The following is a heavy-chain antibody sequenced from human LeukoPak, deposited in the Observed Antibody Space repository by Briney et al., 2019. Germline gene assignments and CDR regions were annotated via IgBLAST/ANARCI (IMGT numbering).Heavy chain of an antibody. CDR2: INPNSGGT. J-gene: IGHJ4*02. Sequence: ASAKVSCKASGYTFTGYYIHWVRQAPGQGLEWMGRINPNSGGTNSAQKFQGRVTMTWDTSVNTAYLELGSLRSDDTAVYYCARLDGTGRSQIMIDYWGQGTLVTVSS. CDR1: GYTFTGYY. D-gene: IGHD1-14*01. CDR3: ARLDGTGRSQIMIDY. V-gene: IGHV1-2*06.